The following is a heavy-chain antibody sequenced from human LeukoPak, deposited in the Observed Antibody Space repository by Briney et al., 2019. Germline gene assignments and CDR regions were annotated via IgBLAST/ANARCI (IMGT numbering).Heavy chain of an antibody. CDR2: VSFSGST. D-gene: IGHD5-18*01. Sequence: SETLSLTCTVSGGSISSSGYYWGLIRQPPGKGLEWIGSVSFSGSTYYNPSLKSRVTISVDTSKNQFSLKLSSVTAADTAVYYCARGTAMAPWGQGALVTVSS. V-gene: IGHV4-39*07. CDR1: GGSISSSGYY. J-gene: IGHJ5*02. CDR3: ARGTAMAP.